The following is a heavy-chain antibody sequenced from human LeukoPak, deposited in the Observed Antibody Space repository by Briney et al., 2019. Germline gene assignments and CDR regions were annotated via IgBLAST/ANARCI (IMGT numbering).Heavy chain of an antibody. D-gene: IGHD6-13*01. Sequence: SETLSLTCTVSGGSISSYYWSWIRQPPGKGLEWIGYIYYSGSTNYNPSLKSRVTISVDTSKNQFSLKLSSVTAADTAVYYCAREGGIAAAPHNPYYYYYMDVWGKGTTVTVSS. V-gene: IGHV4-59*01. CDR3: AREGGIAAAPHNPYYYYYMDV. J-gene: IGHJ6*03. CDR2: IYYSGST. CDR1: GGSISSYY.